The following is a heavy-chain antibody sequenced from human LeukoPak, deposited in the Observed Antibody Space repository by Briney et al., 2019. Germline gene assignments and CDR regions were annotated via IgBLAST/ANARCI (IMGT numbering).Heavy chain of an antibody. CDR2: INSAGDNI. CDR1: GFTFSDYF. Sequence: PGGSLRLSCVASGFTFSDYFMSWIRQAPGRGLEWLSFINSAGDNIYYADSVKGRFTISRDNDKKTLYLEMNSLRMEDTAIYYCTTSRVFDYWGQGTLVTVSS. V-gene: IGHV3-11*04. CDR3: TTSRVFDY. J-gene: IGHJ4*02.